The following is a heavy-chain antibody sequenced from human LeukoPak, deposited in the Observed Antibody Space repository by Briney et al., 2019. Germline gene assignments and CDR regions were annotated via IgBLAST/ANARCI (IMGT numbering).Heavy chain of an antibody. CDR2: ISGSGGST. CDR1: GFTFSSYA. J-gene: IGHJ5*02. CDR3: AKDIEATTSRGWFDP. D-gene: IGHD1-14*01. Sequence: GGSLRLSCAASGFTFSSYAMSWVRQAPGKGLEWVSAISGSGGSTYYADSVKGRFTISRDNSKNTLYLQMNSLRAEDTAVYYCAKDIEATTSRGWFDPWGQGTMVTVSS. V-gene: IGHV3-23*01.